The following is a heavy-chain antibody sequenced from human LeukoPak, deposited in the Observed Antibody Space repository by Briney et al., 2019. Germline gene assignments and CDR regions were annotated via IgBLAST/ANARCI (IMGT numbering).Heavy chain of an antibody. J-gene: IGHJ6*02. CDR1: GFTFDDYA. V-gene: IGHV3-9*01. Sequence: GGSLRLSCAASGFTFDDYAMHWVRQAPGKGLEWVSGISWNSGSIGYADSVKGRFTISRDNAKNSLYLQMNSLRAEDTALYYCAKDMGSRITIFGVGKMLLPYWVGGMDVWGQGTTVTVSS. CDR2: ISWNSGSI. CDR3: AKDMGSRITIFGVGKMLLPYWVGGMDV. D-gene: IGHD3-3*01.